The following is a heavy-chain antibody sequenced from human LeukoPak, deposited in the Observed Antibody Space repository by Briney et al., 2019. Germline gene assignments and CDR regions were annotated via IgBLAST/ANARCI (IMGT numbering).Heavy chain of an antibody. V-gene: IGHV4-39*07. CDR2: IYYSGST. CDR3: ARTRGWYVGWFDP. CDR1: GGSISSSSYY. D-gene: IGHD6-19*01. J-gene: IGHJ5*02. Sequence: SETLSLTCTVSGGSISSSSYYWGWIRQPPGKGLEWIGSIYYSGSTYYNPSLKSRVTISVDTSKNQFSLKLSSVTAADTAVYSCARTRGWYVGWFDPWGQGTLATVSS.